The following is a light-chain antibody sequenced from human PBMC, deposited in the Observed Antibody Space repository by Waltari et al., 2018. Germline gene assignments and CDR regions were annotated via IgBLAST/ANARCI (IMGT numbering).Light chain of an antibody. CDR3: AAWDDSLNGHYV. J-gene: IGLJ1*01. CDR1: SSNIGSNT. CDR2: SNN. V-gene: IGLV1-44*01. Sequence: VLTQPPSASGTPGQRVTISCSGSSSNIGSNTVNWYQQLPGTAPKRLIYSNNQRPSGVPDRFSGSKSGTSASLAISGLQSEDEADYYCAAWDDSLNGHYVFGTGTKVTVL.